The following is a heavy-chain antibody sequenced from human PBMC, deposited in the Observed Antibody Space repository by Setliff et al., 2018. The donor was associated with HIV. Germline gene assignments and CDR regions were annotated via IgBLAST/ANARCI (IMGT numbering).Heavy chain of an antibody. J-gene: IGHJ4*02. V-gene: IGHV1-46*01. Sequence: ASVKVSCKASGYTFTGHYLHWVRQAPGQGLEWMGMINPSGGEPSYAQRFQGRVTMTRDTSTSTVFMDLSSLSFEDTAIYYCARGRLSWSPDFWGQGTLVTVSS. CDR1: GYTFTGHY. CDR3: ARGRLSWSPDF. CDR2: INPSGGEP.